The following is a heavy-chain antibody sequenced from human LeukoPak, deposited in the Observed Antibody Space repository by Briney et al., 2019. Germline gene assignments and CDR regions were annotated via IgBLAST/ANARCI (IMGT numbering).Heavy chain of an antibody. CDR2: INPNSGGT. CDR3: ARVRDGYNPTDAFDI. J-gene: IGHJ3*02. CDR1: GYTFTGYY. D-gene: IGHD5-24*01. Sequence: ASVKVSCKASGYTFTGYYMHWVRQAPGQGLEWMGWINPNSGGTNYAQKFQGRVTMTRDTSISTAYMELRSLRSDDTAVYYCARVRDGYNPTDAFDIWGQGTMVTVSS. V-gene: IGHV1-2*02.